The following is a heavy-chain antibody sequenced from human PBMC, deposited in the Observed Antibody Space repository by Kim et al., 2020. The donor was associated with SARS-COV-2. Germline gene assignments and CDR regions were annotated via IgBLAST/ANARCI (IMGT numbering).Heavy chain of an antibody. CDR3: ARLGIWSGLINWFDP. Sequence: GESLKISCKGSGYSFTSYWIGWVRQMPGKGLEWMGIIYPGDSDTRYSPSFQGQVTISADKSISTAYLQWSSLKASDTAMYYCARLGIWSGLINWFDPWGQGTLVTVSS. CDR1: GYSFTSYW. J-gene: IGHJ5*02. V-gene: IGHV5-51*01. CDR2: IYPGDSDT. D-gene: IGHD3-3*01.